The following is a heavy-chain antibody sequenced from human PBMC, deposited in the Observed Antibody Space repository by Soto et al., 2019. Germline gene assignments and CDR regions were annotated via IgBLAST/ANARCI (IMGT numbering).Heavy chain of an antibody. J-gene: IGHJ4*02. V-gene: IGHV3-21*01. CDR1: GFTVSRGS. CDR2: ISSRSSDS. CDR3: ARVAY. Sequence: PXGSLTLSFAVSGFTVSRGSMNWVRQVPGRGLQWCASISSRSSDSWYADSVKGRVIISRDNAQNSLFLQLNTLTPEDTAMYYCARVAYWGPGTQVTVSS.